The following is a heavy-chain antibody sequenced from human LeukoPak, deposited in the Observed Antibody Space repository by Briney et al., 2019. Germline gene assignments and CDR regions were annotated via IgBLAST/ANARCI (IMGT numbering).Heavy chain of an antibody. CDR1: GYTFTGYY. J-gene: IGHJ4*02. Sequence: AASVKVSCKASGYTFTGYYMHWVRQAPGQGLEWMGWINPNSGGTNYAQKFQGRVTMTRDTSISTAYMELSRLRSDDTAVYYCARQTYYYDSSLDYWGQGTLVTVSS. D-gene: IGHD3-22*01. V-gene: IGHV1-2*02. CDR2: INPNSGGT. CDR3: ARQTYYYDSSLDY.